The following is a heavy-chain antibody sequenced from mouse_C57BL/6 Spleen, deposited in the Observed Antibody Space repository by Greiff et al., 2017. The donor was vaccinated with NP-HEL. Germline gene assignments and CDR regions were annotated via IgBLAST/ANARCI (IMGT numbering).Heavy chain of an antibody. CDR1: GFTFSDYG. V-gene: IGHV5-17*01. CDR3: ARQLPIRGAMDY. J-gene: IGHJ4*01. Sequence: EVHLVESGGGLVKPGGSLKLSCAASGFTFSDYGMHWVRQAPEKGLEWVAYISSGSSTIYYADTVKGRFTISRDNAKNTLFLQMTSLRSEDTAMYYCARQLPIRGAMDYWGQGTSVTVSS. CDR2: ISSGSSTI. D-gene: IGHD3-1*01.